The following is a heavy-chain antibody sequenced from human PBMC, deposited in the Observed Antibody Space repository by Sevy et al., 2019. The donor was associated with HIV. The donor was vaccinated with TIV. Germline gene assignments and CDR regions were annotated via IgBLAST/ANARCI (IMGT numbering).Heavy chain of an antibody. CDR3: ARGLNYDFWSGYRYYFDY. CDR2: IKHDGSEK. CDR1: GFTFSSYW. Sequence: GGSLRLSCAASGFTFSSYWMSWVRQAPGKGLEWVANIKHDGSEKYYVDSVKGRFTISRDNAKNSLYLQMNSLRAEDTAVYYCARGLNYDFWSGYRYYFDYWGQGTLVTVSS. D-gene: IGHD3-3*01. V-gene: IGHV3-7*01. J-gene: IGHJ4*02.